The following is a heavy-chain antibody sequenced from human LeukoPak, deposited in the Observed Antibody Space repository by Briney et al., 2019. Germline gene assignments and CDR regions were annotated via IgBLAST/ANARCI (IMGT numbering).Heavy chain of an antibody. J-gene: IGHJ4*02. CDR2: INHSGST. D-gene: IGHD3-16*02. V-gene: IGHV4-34*01. CDR1: GGSFSGYY. CDR3: ARGFPPYDYVWGSYRLYYFDY. Sequence: SETLSLTCAVYGGSFSGYYWSWIRQPPGKGLEWIGEINHSGSTNYNPFLKSRVTISVDTSKNQFSLKLSSVTAADTAVYYCARGFPPYDYVWGSYRLYYFDYWGQGTLVTVSS.